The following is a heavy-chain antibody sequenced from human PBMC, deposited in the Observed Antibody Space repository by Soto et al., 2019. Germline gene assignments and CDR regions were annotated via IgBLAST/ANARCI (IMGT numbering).Heavy chain of an antibody. CDR2: IYYSGST. CDR1: GGSVSSYY. V-gene: IGHV4-59*02. J-gene: IGHJ5*02. D-gene: IGHD3-3*01. CDR3: ARFGPYYDFWSGHLGHNWSDP. Sequence: SETLSLTCSVSGGSVSSYYWSWIRQPPGKGLEWIGYIYYSGSTNYNPSLKSRVTISVDTSKNQFSLKLSSVTAADTAVYYCARFGPYYDFWSGHLGHNWSDPWGQGTLVTVSS.